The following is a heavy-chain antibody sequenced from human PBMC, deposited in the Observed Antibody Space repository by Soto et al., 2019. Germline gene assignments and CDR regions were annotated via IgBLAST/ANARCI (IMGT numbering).Heavy chain of an antibody. CDR1: GYSFPIHW. CDR3: ARSYDSAILNAFDV. D-gene: IGHD3-10*01. CDR2: IYPGDSDT. Sequence: ESLKISCKGSGYSFPIHWIGWVRQMPGKGLEWMGIIYPGDSDTTYSPSFQGRVTFAADKSINTAYLQWSSLQASDTGMYYCARSYDSAILNAFDVWGQGTMVTVSS. V-gene: IGHV5-51*01. J-gene: IGHJ3*01.